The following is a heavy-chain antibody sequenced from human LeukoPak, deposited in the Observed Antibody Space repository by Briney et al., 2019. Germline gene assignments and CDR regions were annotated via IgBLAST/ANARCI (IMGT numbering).Heavy chain of an antibody. CDR2: INPSSGST. D-gene: IGHD6-6*01. CDR1: GYTFTSYY. CDR3: AREGIAARPPYYYYMDV. J-gene: IGHJ6*03. Sequence: ASVKVSCKASGYTFTSYYMHWVRQAPGQGLEWMGIINPSSGSTSYAQKFQGRVTMTRDTSTSTVYMELSSLRSEDTAVYYCAREGIAARPPYYYYMDVWGKGTTVTVSS. V-gene: IGHV1-46*01.